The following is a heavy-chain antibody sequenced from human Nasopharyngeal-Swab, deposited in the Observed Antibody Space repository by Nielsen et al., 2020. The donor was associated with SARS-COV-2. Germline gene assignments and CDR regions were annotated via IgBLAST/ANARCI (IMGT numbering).Heavy chain of an antibody. Sequence: ESLKISCTVSGGSISSYYWSWIRQPPGKGLEWIGYIYYSGSTNYNPSLKSRVTISVDTSKNQFSLKLSSVTAADTAVYYCARHGSSSSLFFDYWGQGTLVTVSS. V-gene: IGHV4-59*08. CDR1: GGSISSYY. CDR3: ARHGSSSSLFFDY. CDR2: IYYSGST. D-gene: IGHD6-6*01. J-gene: IGHJ4*02.